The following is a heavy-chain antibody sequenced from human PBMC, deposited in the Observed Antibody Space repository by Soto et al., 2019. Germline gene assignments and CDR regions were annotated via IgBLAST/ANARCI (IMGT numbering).Heavy chain of an antibody. CDR1: GCSISSGGYY. V-gene: IGHV4-31*03. Sequence: SETLSLTCTVSGCSISSGGYYWSWIRQHPGKGLEWIGYIYYSGSTYYNPSLKSRVTISVDTSKNQFSLKLSSVTAADTAVYYCATNTPRYYDSSGYHNWFDPWGQGTLVTVSS. D-gene: IGHD3-22*01. CDR2: IYYSGST. J-gene: IGHJ5*02. CDR3: ATNTPRYYDSSGYHNWFDP.